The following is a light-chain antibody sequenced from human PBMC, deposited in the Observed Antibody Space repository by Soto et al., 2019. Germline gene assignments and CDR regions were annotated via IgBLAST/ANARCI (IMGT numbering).Light chain of an antibody. CDR2: WAS. Sequence: DIVMTQSPASLAVSLGERATINCKSSQSVLYSSNNKNYLAWYQQKPGQPPKLLIYWASTRESGVPDRFSGSGSGTDVTLTISSLQSEDVAVYYCQQYYSTPLTFGPGTKVDIK. CDR1: QSVLYSSNNKNY. J-gene: IGKJ3*01. V-gene: IGKV4-1*01. CDR3: QQYYSTPLT.